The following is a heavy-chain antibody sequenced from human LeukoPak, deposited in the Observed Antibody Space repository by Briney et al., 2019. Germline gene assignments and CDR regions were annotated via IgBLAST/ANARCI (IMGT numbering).Heavy chain of an antibody. D-gene: IGHD6-19*01. CDR2: IYYSGST. CDR3: ARAVAGTYFDY. Sequence: SETLSLTCTVSGGSISSYYWSWIRQPPGKGLQWIGYIYYSGSTNYNPSLKSRVTMSVDTSKNQFSLKLSSVTAADTAVYYCARAVAGTYFDYWGQGTLVTVSS. J-gene: IGHJ4*02. V-gene: IGHV4-59*12. CDR1: GGSISSYY.